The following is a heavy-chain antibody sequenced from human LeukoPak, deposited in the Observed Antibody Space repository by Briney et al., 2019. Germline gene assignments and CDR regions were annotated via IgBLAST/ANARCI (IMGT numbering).Heavy chain of an antibody. D-gene: IGHD2-2*01. CDR2: IYSGGMT. V-gene: IGHV3-53*01. CDR1: GLNVTYNY. CDR3: YARPVLPAAFLPSGNYMDV. J-gene: IGHJ6*03. Sequence: GGPLRLSCAASGLNVTYNYMSWVRQAPGKGLEWLSVIYSGGMTYYADSVKGRFIISRDNSKNTLYLQMNRLRAEDTAVYYCYARPVLPAAFLPSGNYMDVWGKGTTVTVPS.